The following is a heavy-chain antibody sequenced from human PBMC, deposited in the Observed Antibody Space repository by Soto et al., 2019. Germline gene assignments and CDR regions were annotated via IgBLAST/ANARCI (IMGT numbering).Heavy chain of an antibody. D-gene: IGHD6-19*01. CDR2: ISSGGSTI. CDR1: GFTFSDHY. J-gene: IGHJ6*03. Sequence: QVQLVESGGGLVKPGGSLRLSCAASGFTFSDHYMSWIRQAPGKGLEWVSHISSGGSTIYYADSVQGRFTISRDNAKNALYLQMNSLRAEDPAVYFCARDRMAIAVATSRTRRYYNMDVCGKGTTVTVSS. CDR3: ARDRMAIAVATSRTRRYYNMDV. V-gene: IGHV3-11*01.